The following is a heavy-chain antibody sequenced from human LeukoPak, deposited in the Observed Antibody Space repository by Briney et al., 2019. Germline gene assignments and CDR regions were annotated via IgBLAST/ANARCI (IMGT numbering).Heavy chain of an antibody. CDR2: IRQDGSEK. D-gene: IGHD3-16*02. Sequence: PGGSLILSCAASGFTFSNYWMTWVRQAPGRGLEWVANIRQDGSEKYYVDSVKGRFTISRDNAKNSLYLQMNSLRAEDTAVYYCARDYVWGSDRYTDYWGQGTLVTVSS. CDR1: GFTFSNYW. CDR3: ARDYVWGSDRYTDY. J-gene: IGHJ4*02. V-gene: IGHV3-7*05.